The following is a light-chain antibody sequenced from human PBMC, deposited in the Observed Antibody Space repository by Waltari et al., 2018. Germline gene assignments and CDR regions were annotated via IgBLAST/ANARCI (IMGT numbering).Light chain of an antibody. CDR1: QSVSSN. CDR2: GAS. CDR3: QQYNNWPRRT. J-gene: IGKJ2*01. V-gene: IGKV3-15*01. Sequence: EIVMTQSPATLSVSPGERATLSCRASQSVSSNLAWYQHKPGQAPRLLIYGASTRATGIPARFRGSGSGTEFTLTISSLQSEDFAVYYCQQYNNWPRRTFAQGTKVEIK.